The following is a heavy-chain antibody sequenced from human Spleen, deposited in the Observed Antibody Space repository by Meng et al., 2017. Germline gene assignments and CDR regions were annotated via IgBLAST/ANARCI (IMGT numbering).Heavy chain of an antibody. CDR1: GFTFDDYA. CDR2: LSGGGFTT. Sequence: GESLKISCAASGFTFDDYAMSWVRHAPGKGLEWVSALSGGGFTTYYADSVKGRFAISRHNSKNTLYLQMNSLRAEDTALYYCAKYSYGLGDYLDYWGQGALVTVSS. CDR3: AKYSYGLGDYLDY. D-gene: IGHD3-10*01. J-gene: IGHJ4*02. V-gene: IGHV3-23*01.